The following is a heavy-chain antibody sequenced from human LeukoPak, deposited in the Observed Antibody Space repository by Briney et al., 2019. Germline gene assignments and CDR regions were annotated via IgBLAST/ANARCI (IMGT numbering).Heavy chain of an antibody. V-gene: IGHV1-2*02. CDR1: GYTFTGYY. Sequence: ASVNVSCKASGYTFTGYYLHWVRQAPGQGLEWMGWINPNSGGTNYAQKFQGRVIMTRDTSITTAYMELSGLRSDDTAVYYCARDPTPTYESGAYYGVDWGRGTLVTVSS. J-gene: IGHJ4*02. CDR2: INPNSGGT. CDR3: ARDPTPTYESGAYYGVD. D-gene: IGHD3-22*01.